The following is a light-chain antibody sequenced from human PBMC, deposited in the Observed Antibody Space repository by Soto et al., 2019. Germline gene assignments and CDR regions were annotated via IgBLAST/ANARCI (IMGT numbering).Light chain of an antibody. CDR1: NTDVGGYNY. J-gene: IGLJ1*01. CDR2: EVR. V-gene: IGLV2-14*01. CDR3: AAWDDSLNGGV. Sequence: QSALTQPASVSGSPGQSITVSCTGTNTDVGGYNYVSWYQHRPGKAPRLMIYEVRNRLSGVSNRFSGSKSGNTASLTISGLQSEDEADYYCAAWDDSLNGGVFGTGTKLTVL.